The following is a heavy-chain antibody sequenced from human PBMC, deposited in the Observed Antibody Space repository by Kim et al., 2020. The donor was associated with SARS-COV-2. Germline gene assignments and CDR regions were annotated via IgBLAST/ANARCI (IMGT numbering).Heavy chain of an antibody. J-gene: IGHJ6*02. D-gene: IGHD5-12*01. CDR3: AKDFRPSGYDIYYYYGMDV. V-gene: IGHV3-23*01. Sequence: GRFTISRDNSKNTLYLQMNSLRAEDTAVYYCAKDFRPSGYDIYYYYGMDVWGQGTTVTVSS.